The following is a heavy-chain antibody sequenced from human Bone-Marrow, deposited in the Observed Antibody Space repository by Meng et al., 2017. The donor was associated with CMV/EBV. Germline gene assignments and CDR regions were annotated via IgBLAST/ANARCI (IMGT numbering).Heavy chain of an antibody. CDR2: IYYSGST. CDR3: TRAIVGYCSSTSCYIEAFDI. CDR1: GGSISSYY. Sequence: SETLSLTCTVSGGSISSYYWSWIRQPPGKGLEWIGYIYYSGSTNYNPSLKSRVTISVDTSKNQFSLKLSSVTAADTAVYYCTRAIVGYCSSTSCYIEAFDIWGQGTMV. V-gene: IGHV4-59*01. J-gene: IGHJ3*02. D-gene: IGHD2-2*02.